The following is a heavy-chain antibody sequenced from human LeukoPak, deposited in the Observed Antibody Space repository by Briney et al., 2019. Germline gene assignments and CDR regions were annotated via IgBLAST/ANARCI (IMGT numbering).Heavy chain of an antibody. CDR3: AKDLRGNGYYMDV. Sequence: GGSLRLSCAPSVFTFSSYSMSWVGQAPGKGLEWVSAISGNGGSTYYADSVKGRFTISRDNSKNTLYLQMNSLRAEDTAVYYCAKDLRGNGYYMDVWGKGTTVTVSS. D-gene: IGHD2-8*01. CDR2: ISGNGGST. CDR1: VFTFSSYS. V-gene: IGHV3-23*01. J-gene: IGHJ6*03.